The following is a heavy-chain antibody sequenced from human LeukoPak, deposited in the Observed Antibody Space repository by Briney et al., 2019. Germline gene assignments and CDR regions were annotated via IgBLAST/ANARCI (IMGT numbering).Heavy chain of an antibody. D-gene: IGHD2-2*01. CDR1: GYTFTSYD. CDR3: ARTGYCSSTSCPEHYYYGMDV. J-gene: IGHJ6*02. V-gene: IGHV1-8*01. Sequence: ASVKVSCKASGYTFTSYDINWVRQATGQGLEWMGWMNPNSGNTGYAQKFQGRVTMTRDTSTSTVYMELGSLRSEDTAVYYCARTGYCSSTSCPEHYYYGMDVWGQGTTVTVSS. CDR2: MNPNSGNT.